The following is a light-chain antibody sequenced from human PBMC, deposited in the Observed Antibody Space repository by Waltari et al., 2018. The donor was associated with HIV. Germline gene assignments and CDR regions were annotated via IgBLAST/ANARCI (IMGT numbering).Light chain of an antibody. Sequence: SALTQPASVSGSPGQSITISCSGTRGAVGGFNFVLWYQKHPGKAPKLIIYNVSSRPSGVSIRFSGSRSANTASLTISGLQVEDEADYFCSSYTSSGPRYVLFGGGTRLTVL. CDR3: SSYTSSGPRYVL. CDR1: RGAVGGFNF. V-gene: IGLV2-14*03. CDR2: NVS. J-gene: IGLJ2*01.